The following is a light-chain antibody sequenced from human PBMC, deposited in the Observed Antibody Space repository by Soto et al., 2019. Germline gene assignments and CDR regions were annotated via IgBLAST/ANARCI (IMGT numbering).Light chain of an antibody. CDR2: DAS. Sequence: DIQLTQSPSSLSASVGDRVTITCRASQGISNSLAWYQQTPGKAPNLLIYDASTLQSGVPSRLSGSGSGTDFTLTIRSLQREDFATYYCQQSYYNPTFGQGTKVDIK. J-gene: IGKJ1*01. CDR3: QQSYYNPT. CDR1: QGISNS. V-gene: IGKV1-39*01.